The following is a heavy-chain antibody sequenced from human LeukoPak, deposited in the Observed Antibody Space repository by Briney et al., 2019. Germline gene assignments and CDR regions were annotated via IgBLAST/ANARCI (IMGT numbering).Heavy chain of an antibody. V-gene: IGHV4-39*01. J-gene: IGHJ3*02. CDR2: IYYTGRS. CDR1: GDSFSRNTYS. Sequence: SETLSLTCTVSGDSFSRNTYSWGWIRQPPGKELEWIGSIYYTGRSFYNPSLKRRVTISVDTSKNQFSLKLSSVTAADTAVYYCARRGAMGGSFVGAFDIWGQGTMVTVSS. CDR3: ARRGAMGGSFVGAFDI. D-gene: IGHD1-26*01.